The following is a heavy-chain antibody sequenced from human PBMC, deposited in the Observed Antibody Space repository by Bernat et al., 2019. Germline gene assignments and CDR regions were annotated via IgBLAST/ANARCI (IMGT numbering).Heavy chain of an antibody. CDR2: IYTSGST. Sequence: QVQLQESGPGLVKPSQTLSLTCTVSGGSISSGSYYWSWIRQSAGKGLEWIGRIYTSGSTNYNPSLKSRVTMSLDTSKKQVSLKLNSVSAADTAVYYCARGNDYFGMDVWGQGTTVTVSS. J-gene: IGHJ6*02. V-gene: IGHV4-61*02. CDR3: ARGNDYFGMDV. CDR1: GGSISSGSYY.